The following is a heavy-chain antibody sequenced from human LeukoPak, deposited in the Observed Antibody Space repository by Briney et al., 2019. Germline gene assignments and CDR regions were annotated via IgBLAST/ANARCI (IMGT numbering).Heavy chain of an antibody. CDR1: GGSISNTNW. CDR2: ISLTGLT. CDR3: SRENGAFSPFGY. V-gene: IGHV4-4*02. Sequence: SKTLSLTCGVSGGSISNTNWWSWVRQPPGQGLEWIGEISLTGLTHYNPSLESRVTVSLDKSKNQLSLNLTSVTAADTAVYYCSRENGAFSPFGYWGQGTLVTVLS. J-gene: IGHJ4*02. D-gene: IGHD2-8*01.